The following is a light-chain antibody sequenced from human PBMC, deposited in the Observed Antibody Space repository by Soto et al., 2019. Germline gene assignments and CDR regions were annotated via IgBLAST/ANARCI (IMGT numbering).Light chain of an antibody. CDR2: RAS. V-gene: IGKV1-5*03. CDR3: QQYYRYPLT. Sequence: DIQMTQSPSTLSASVGDRVTITCRASQSIDIWLAWYQQKPGEAPKVLISRASGLESGAPSRFSGSGSGTEFTLAIDSLQPDDFAVYHCQQYYRYPLTFGGGTKVDIK. CDR1: QSIDIW. J-gene: IGKJ4*01.